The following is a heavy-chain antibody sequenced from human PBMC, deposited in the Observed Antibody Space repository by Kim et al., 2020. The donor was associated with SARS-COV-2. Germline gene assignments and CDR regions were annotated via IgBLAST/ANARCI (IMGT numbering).Heavy chain of an antibody. CDR2: TYHTGAT. J-gene: IGHJ5*01. CDR1: GGSMKTNNYY. V-gene: IGHV4-31*03. CDR3: ARDGRDSVRWYGLDS. D-gene: IGHD6-13*01. Sequence: SETLSLTCSVSGGSMKTNNYYWTWVRQHPEKGLEWIGYTYHTGATFYTPSLKSRVTISVDTSKNLFSLRLTSVTAADTAIYYCARDGRDSVRWYGLDSGGXXXLV.